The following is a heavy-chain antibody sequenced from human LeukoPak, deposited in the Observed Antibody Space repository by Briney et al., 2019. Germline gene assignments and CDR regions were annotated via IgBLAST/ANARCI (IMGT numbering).Heavy chain of an antibody. J-gene: IGHJ4*02. CDR1: GXSISSYY. D-gene: IGHD1-26*01. V-gene: IGHV4-59*01. CDR2: IYYTGST. Sequence: SETLSLTCTVSGXSISSYYWSWLRQPPGKGLEWVGHIYYTGSTIYNPSLKRRVTISVDTSKNQFSLKLRSVTAADTAVYYFVRGQRVGATALDYWGQGSLVTVSS. CDR3: VRGQRVGATALDY.